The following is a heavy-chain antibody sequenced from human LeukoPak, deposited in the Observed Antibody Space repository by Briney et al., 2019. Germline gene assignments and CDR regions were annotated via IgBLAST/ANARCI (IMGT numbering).Heavy chain of an antibody. CDR3: ATMPGGSYHLKYFQH. CDR2: ITGTGGST. CDR1: GFTFTSYA. V-gene: IGHV3-23*01. Sequence: GGSLRLSCAASGFTFTSYAMSWVRQAPGKGLEWVSAITGTGGSTYYAASVKGRFTVSRDNSKNTLYLQVNSLRAEDTAVYCCATMPGGSYHLKYFQHWGQGTLVTVPS. J-gene: IGHJ1*01. D-gene: IGHD1-26*01.